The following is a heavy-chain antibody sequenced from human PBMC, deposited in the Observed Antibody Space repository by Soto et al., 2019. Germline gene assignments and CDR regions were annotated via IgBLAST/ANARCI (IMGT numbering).Heavy chain of an antibody. CDR3: ARVGVELGYYGSGSYYDFDY. CDR1: GYTFTGCY. V-gene: IGHV1-2*02. CDR2: INPNSGGT. Sequence: VASVKVSCKASGYTFTGCYTHWVRQAPGQGLEWMGWINPNSGGTNYAQKFQGRVTMTRDTSISTAYMELSRLRSDDTAVYYCARVGVELGYYGSGSYYDFDYWGQGTLVTVSS. J-gene: IGHJ4*02. D-gene: IGHD3-10*01.